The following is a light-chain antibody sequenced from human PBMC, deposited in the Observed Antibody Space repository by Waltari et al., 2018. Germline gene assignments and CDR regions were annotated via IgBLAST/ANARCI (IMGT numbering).Light chain of an antibody. J-gene: IGLJ3*02. V-gene: IGLV2-14*01. CDR3: SSYTSRNTWV. CDR2: EVS. CDR1: SSDIGTYNY. Sequence: QSALTQPASVSGSPGQSITIPCPGTSSDIGTYNYVSWYQQHPGKAPKLMIYEVSNRPAGVSNRFSGSKSGNTASLTISGLQAEDEADYYCSSYTSRNTWVFGGGTKLTVL.